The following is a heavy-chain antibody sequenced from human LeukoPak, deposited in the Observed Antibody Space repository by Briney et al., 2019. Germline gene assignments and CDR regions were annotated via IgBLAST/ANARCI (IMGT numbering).Heavy chain of an antibody. CDR3: ARSYYGSGSYYNSQDLGYYFDY. J-gene: IGHJ4*01. V-gene: IGHV1-69*05. Sequence: ASVKVSCKASGGTFSSYAISWVRQAPGQGLEWMGGIIPIFGTANYAQKFQGRVTITTDESTSTAYMELSSLRSEDTAVYYCARSYYGSGSYYNSQDLGYYFDYWGQGTLVTVSS. CDR2: IIPIFGTA. CDR1: GGTFSSYA. D-gene: IGHD3-10*01.